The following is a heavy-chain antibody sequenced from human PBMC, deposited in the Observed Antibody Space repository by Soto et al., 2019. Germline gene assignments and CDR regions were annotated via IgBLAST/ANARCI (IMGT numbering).Heavy chain of an antibody. J-gene: IGHJ5*02. CDR3: ARGGDYCRGVRCYPHEFDP. Sequence: EVQLVESGGGLIQPGKSLRLSCEASGFIVTSDYMSWVRQAPGKGLEWVSVIFSGGNTYYADSVKGRFTISRDYSKNTLFLQMNSLRAEDTAVYYCARGGDYCRGVRCYPHEFDPWGQGTLVTVSS. D-gene: IGHD2-15*01. V-gene: IGHV3-53*01. CDR1: GFIVTSDY. CDR2: IFSGGNT.